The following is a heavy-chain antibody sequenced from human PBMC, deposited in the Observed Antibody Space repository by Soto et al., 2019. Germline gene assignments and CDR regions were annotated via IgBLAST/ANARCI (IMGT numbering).Heavy chain of an antibody. CDR2: IYSGGST. V-gene: IGHV3-66*01. CDR1: GFTVSSNY. J-gene: IGHJ4*02. CDR3: ASGVSDIVVVPAAFSLDY. Sequence: GGSLRLSCAASGFTVSSNYMSWVRQAPGKGLEWVSVIYSGGSTYYADSVKGRFTISRDNSKNTLYLQMNSLRAEDTAVYYCASGVSDIVVVPAAFSLDYWGQGTLVTVSS. D-gene: IGHD2-2*01.